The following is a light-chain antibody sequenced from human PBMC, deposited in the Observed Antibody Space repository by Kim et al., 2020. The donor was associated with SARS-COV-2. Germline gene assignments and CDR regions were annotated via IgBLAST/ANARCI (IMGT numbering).Light chain of an antibody. V-gene: IGLV3-1*01. CDR3: LTWDSITVV. CDR2: QDT. Sequence: SYELTQPPSVSVSPGQTASITCSGDKLGEKYACWYQQKPGQSPVLVIYQDTKRPSGIPERFSGSNSGNTATLTISGTQAMDEADYYCLTWDSITVVFGGGTQLTVL. J-gene: IGLJ2*01. CDR1: KLGEKY.